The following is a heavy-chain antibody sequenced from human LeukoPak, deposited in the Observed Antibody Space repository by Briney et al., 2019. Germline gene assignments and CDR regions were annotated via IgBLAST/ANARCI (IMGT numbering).Heavy chain of an antibody. CDR3: ARGGYEGYYFDY. Sequence: GGSLRLSCAASGFTFSSYSMNWVRQAPGKGLEWVSSISSSSYIYYADSVKGRFTISRDNAKNSLYLQMNSLRAEDTAVYYCARGGYEGYYFDYWGQGTLVTVSS. CDR2: ISSSSYI. D-gene: IGHD5-12*01. V-gene: IGHV3-21*01. CDR1: GFTFSSYS. J-gene: IGHJ4*02.